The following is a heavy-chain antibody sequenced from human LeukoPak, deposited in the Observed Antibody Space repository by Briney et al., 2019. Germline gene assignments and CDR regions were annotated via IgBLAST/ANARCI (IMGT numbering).Heavy chain of an antibody. CDR1: GFTFSSYA. CDR2: IRGSGDRT. J-gene: IGHJ4*02. CDR3: AKDREGLSSGYDLEYFDY. D-gene: IGHD5-12*01. Sequence: PGGSLRLSCVASGFTFSSYAMSWVRQAPGKGLEWVSSIRGSGDRTSFADSEKGRFTISRDNSKNTLFLQMNSLRAEDTAVYYCAKDREGLSSGYDLEYFDYWGQGTLVTVSS. V-gene: IGHV3-23*01.